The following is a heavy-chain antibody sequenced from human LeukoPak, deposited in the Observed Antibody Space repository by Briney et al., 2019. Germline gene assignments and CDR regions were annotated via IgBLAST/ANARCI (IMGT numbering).Heavy chain of an antibody. V-gene: IGHV3-30*03. CDR2: ISYDGSNK. CDR1: EFTFSSYG. J-gene: IGHJ4*02. CDR3: AIGGCSSTSCYQRY. Sequence: PGGSLRLSCAASEFTFSSYGIHWVRQAPGKGLEWVAVISYDGSNKYYADSVKGRFTISRDNSKNTLYLQMNSLRAEDTAVYYCAIGGCSSTSCYQRYWGQGTLVTVSS. D-gene: IGHD2-2*01.